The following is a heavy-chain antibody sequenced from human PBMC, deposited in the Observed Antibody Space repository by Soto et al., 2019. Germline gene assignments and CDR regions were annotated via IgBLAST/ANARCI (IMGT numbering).Heavy chain of an antibody. Sequence: GGSLRLSCAASGFTFSSYGMHWVRQAPGKGLEWVAVISYDGSNKYYADSVKGRFTISRDNSKNTLYLQMNSLRAEDTAVYYCAKDLFSGWLQPIDYWGQGTLVTVSS. CDR1: GFTFSSYG. CDR3: AKDLFSGWLQPIDY. D-gene: IGHD6-19*01. V-gene: IGHV3-30*18. CDR2: ISYDGSNK. J-gene: IGHJ4*02.